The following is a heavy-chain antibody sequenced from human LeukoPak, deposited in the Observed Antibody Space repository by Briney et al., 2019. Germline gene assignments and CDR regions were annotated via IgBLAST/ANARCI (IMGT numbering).Heavy chain of an antibody. V-gene: IGHV1-2*02. CDR2: INPNSGGT. CDR1: GYTFTGYY. J-gene: IGHJ3*02. Sequence: ASVTVSCTTSGYTFTGYYMHWVRQAPGQGLEWMGWINPNSGGTNYAQKFQGRVTMTRDTSISTAYMELSRLRSDDTAVYYCARESAFDIWGQGTMVTVSS. CDR3: ARESAFDI.